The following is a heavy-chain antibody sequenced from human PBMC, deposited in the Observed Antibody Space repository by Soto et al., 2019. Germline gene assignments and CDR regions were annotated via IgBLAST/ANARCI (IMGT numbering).Heavy chain of an antibody. CDR1: GDSFNDYY. Sequence: QVQLRQSGAEVRKPGASVTVSCRSSGDSFNDYYIHWVRQAPGQGLEWMGWINPNSGVTKYAQKFQGWVSMTRDTSIRTVYMQLSRLRSDDTAVYYCARESGGATATLDYYYFYMDGWGTGTTVTVSS. J-gene: IGHJ6*03. V-gene: IGHV1-2*04. CDR3: ARESGGATATLDYYYFYMDG. CDR2: INPNSGVT. D-gene: IGHD5-12*01.